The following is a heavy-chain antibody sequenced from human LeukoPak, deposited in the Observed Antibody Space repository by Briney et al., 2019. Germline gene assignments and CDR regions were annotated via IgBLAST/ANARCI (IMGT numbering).Heavy chain of an antibody. V-gene: IGHV4-59*01. CDR1: GGSISSYY. CDR2: IYYSGTT. J-gene: IGHJ4*02. D-gene: IGHD6-13*01. CDR3: ARGVYIAAAQYGY. Sequence: PSETLSLTCTVSGGSISSYYWSWIRQPPVKGLEGIGYIYYSGTTNYNPSLKSRVTISVDTSKHQFSLKLSSVTAADTAVYYCARGVYIAAAQYGYWGQGTLVTVSS.